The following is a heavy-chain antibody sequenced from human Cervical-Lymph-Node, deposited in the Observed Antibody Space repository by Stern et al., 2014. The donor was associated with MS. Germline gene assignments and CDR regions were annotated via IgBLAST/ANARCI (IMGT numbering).Heavy chain of an antibody. Sequence: EVQLVESAGGLVQPGGPWGLSVEALGFTLGGGALGWVGRAQGRGRGGVAGISSGGDGTHYGGSVKGRFTISRDNSKNTVYLQMNSLSVDDTAVYYCAKDLWGYAGMDVWGQGTTVTVSS. J-gene: IGHJ6*02. V-gene: IGHV3-23*04. CDR3: AKDLWGYAGMDV. CDR1: GFTLGGGA. CDR2: ISSGGDGT. D-gene: IGHD5-18*01.